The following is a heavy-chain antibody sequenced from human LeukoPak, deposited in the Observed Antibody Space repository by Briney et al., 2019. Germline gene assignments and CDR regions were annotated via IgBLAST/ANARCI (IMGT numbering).Heavy chain of an antibody. CDR3: ARASSSGCFDY. CDR1: GGSISSYD. Sequence: SETLSLTCTVSGGSISSYDWSWIRQPAGKGLEWIGRISTSGSTNYNPSLKSRVTVSVDTSKNQLSLKLSSVTAADTAVYYCARASSSGCFDYWGQGTLVTVSS. D-gene: IGHD6-19*01. V-gene: IGHV4-4*07. J-gene: IGHJ4*02. CDR2: ISTSGST.